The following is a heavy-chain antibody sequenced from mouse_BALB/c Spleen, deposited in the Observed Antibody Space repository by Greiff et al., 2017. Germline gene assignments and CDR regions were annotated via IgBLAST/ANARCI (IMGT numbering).Heavy chain of an antibody. Sequence: EVQRVESGGGLVQPGGSRKLSCAASGFTFSSFGMHWVRQAPEKGLEWVAYISSGSSTIYYADTVKGRFTISRDNPKNTLFLQMTSLRSEDTAMYYCARGDYGYDYAMDYWGQGTSVTVSS. J-gene: IGHJ4*01. CDR1: GFTFSSFG. CDR2: ISSGSSTI. V-gene: IGHV5-17*02. CDR3: ARGDYGYDYAMDY. D-gene: IGHD1-2*01.